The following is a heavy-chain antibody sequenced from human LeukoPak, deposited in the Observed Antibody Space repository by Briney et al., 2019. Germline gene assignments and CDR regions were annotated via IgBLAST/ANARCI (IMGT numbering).Heavy chain of an antibody. D-gene: IGHD6-19*01. CDR2: IYYSGTT. CDR1: GGSISSNSHY. J-gene: IGHJ5*02. V-gene: IGHV4-61*01. CDR3: ARGTPLYSSAWYVNWFDP. Sequence: SETLSLTCTVSGGSISSNSHYWRWLRQPPGKGLEYIGYIYYSGTTNYNPSLKSRVTISIDTSKNQFSLNLISVTAADTAVYYCARGTPLYSSAWYVNWFDPWGQGTLVTVSS.